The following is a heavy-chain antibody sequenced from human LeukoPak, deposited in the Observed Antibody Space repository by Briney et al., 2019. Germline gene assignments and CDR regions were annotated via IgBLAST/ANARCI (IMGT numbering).Heavy chain of an antibody. CDR2: IRSKAYGGTT. CDR1: GFTFGDYA. CDR3: TRSSAAAGYFQH. V-gene: IGHV3-49*04. D-gene: IGHD6-13*01. Sequence: PGGSLRLPCTASGFTFGDYAMSWVRQAPGKGLEWVGFIRSKAYGGTTEYAASVKGRFTISRDDSKSIAYLQMNSLKTEDTAVYYCTRSSAAAGYFQHWGQGTLVTVSS. J-gene: IGHJ1*01.